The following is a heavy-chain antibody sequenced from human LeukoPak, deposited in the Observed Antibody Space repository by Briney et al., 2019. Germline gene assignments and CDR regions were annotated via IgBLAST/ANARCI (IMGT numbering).Heavy chain of an antibody. CDR1: GYTFTSYG. J-gene: IGHJ4*02. D-gene: IGHD6-19*01. CDR3: AREGAVASTDDMYYFDY. CDR2: ISAYNGNT. V-gene: IGHV1-18*04. Sequence: ASVKVSCKASGYTFTSYGISWVRQAPGQGLEWMGWISAYNGNTNYAQKLQGRVTMTTDTSTSTAYMELRSLRSDDTAVYYCAREGAVASTDDMYYFDYWGQGTLVTVSS.